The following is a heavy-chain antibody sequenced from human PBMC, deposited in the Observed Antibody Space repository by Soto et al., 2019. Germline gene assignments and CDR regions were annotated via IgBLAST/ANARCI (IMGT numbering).Heavy chain of an antibody. CDR2: IWYDGTNK. J-gene: IGHJ6*02. CDR3: ARDSDAQAAAPPKKYGMDV. V-gene: IGHV3-33*04. CDR1: GFTFFNYG. D-gene: IGHD6-13*01. Sequence: AGGPLRLSRSTSGFTFFNYGFHWVRQAPGRGLEWMALIWYDGTNKYYADSVKGRFFISRDNSKNTIFLEMKTLRVDDTAVYYCARDSDAQAAAPPKKYGMDVGGQGTAVTVSS.